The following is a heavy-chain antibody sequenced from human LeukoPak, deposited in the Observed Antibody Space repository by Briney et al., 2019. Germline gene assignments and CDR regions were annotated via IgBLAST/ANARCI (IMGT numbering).Heavy chain of an antibody. CDR2: ISGSGGST. J-gene: IGHJ4*02. CDR3: AKGFGSSSWYYFDY. D-gene: IGHD6-13*01. V-gene: IGHV3-23*01. CDR1: GFTFSSYA. Sequence: GGSLRLSCAASGFTFSSYAMSWVRQAPGKGLEWVSAISGSGGSTYYADSVKGRSTISRDNSKNTLYLQMNSLRAEDTAVYYCAKGFGSSSWYYFDYWGQGTLVTVSS.